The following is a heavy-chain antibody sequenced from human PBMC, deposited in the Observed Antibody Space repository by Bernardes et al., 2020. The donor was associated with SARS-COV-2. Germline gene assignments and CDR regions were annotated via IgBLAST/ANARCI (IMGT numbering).Heavy chain of an antibody. CDR2: IYYSGSI. V-gene: IGHV4-59*01. J-gene: IGHJ4*02. CDR1: GGSISSYY. Sequence: SETLSLTCTVSGGSISSYYWSWIRQPPGKGLEWIGSIYYSGSINYNPSLKGRVTISVETSKTQFSLRLRSVTAADTAVYYCARGFLRSGWHGDFDYWGQGILVTVSS. D-gene: IGHD6-19*01. CDR3: ARGFLRSGWHGDFDY.